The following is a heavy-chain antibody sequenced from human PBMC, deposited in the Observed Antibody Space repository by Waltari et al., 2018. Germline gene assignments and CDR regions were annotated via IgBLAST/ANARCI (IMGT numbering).Heavy chain of an antibody. J-gene: IGHJ4*02. Sequence: QLQLQESGPGLVKPSETLSLTCTVSGGSISSSSYYWGWIRQPPGGGLEWIGSIYYSGSTTYNPSLKSRVTISVDTSKIQFSLKLGSVTAADTAVYYCARGGIDIVVVPAAMEPIDYWGQGTLVTVSS. CDR2: IYYSGST. D-gene: IGHD2-2*01. CDR3: ARGGIDIVVVPAAMEPIDY. V-gene: IGHV4-39*01. CDR1: GGSISSSSYY.